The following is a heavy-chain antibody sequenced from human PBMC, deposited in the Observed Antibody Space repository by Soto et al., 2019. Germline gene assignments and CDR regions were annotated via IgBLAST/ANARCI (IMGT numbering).Heavy chain of an antibody. CDR3: ANWGNGHYFDY. CDR1: GGSFSGYY. J-gene: IGHJ4*02. CDR2: INHSGST. Sequence: QVQLQQWGAGLLKPSETLSLTCAVYGGSFSGYYWSWIRQPPGKGLEWIGEINHSGSTNYNPSLNSRVTLSVGTSKNQFSLTLSSVTAADTAVYYCANWGNGHYFDYWGQGTLVTVSS. D-gene: IGHD3-16*01. V-gene: IGHV4-34*01.